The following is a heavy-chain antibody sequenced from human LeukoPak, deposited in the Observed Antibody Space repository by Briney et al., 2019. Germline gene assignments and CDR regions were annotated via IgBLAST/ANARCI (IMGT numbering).Heavy chain of an antibody. J-gene: IGHJ4*02. CDR1: GYTFTSYA. Sequence: VSVKVSCTASGYTFTSYAMHWVRQAPGQRLEWMGWINAGNGNTKYSQKFQGRVTITRDTSASTAYMELSSLRSEDTAVYYCARERPQGYYAYDYWGQGTLVTVSS. D-gene: IGHD3-22*01. CDR2: INAGNGNT. V-gene: IGHV1-3*01. CDR3: ARERPQGYYAYDY.